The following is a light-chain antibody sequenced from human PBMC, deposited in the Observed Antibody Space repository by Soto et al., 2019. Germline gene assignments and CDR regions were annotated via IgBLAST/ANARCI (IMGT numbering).Light chain of an antibody. CDR2: DVS. CDR3: SSYTDSSFVI. CDR1: SSDIGDYKY. Sequence: QSALTQPASVSGSPGQSITISCTGTSSDIGDYKYVSWYKQHPGKAPKLMIYDVSNRPSGVSNRFSGSKSVNTASLTISGLQAEDEADYYCSSYTDSSFVIFGGGTKLTVL. V-gene: IGLV2-14*03. J-gene: IGLJ2*01.